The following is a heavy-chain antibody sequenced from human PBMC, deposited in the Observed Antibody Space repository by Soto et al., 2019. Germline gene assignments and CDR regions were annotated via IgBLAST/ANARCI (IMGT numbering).Heavy chain of an antibody. CDR3: ARDSGGTTVAFGMAV. CDR1: VGTFSSYA. D-gene: IGHD4-17*01. Sequence: QVQLVQSGAEVKKPGSSVKVSCKASVGTFSSYAISWVRQAPGQGLEWMGGFIPIFGTASYAQKFQGRVTLTADESTSTASMELSSRRSEDTGVYYCARDSGGTTVAFGMAVWGQGNTVTVSS. V-gene: IGHV1-69*01. J-gene: IGHJ6*02. CDR2: FIPIFGTA.